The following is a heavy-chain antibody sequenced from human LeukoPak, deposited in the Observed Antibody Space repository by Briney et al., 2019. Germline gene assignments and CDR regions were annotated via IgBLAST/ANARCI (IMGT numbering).Heavy chain of an antibody. J-gene: IGHJ6*03. V-gene: IGHV4-4*07. CDR1: GGSISSYY. Sequence: SETLSLTCTVSGGSISSYYWSWIRQPAGKGLEWNGRIYSSGSTNYKPSLKSRVTMSLGTSKNQFSLKLSSVTAADTAVYYCARNRGSTVITDHYYYYYMDVWGKGTTVTVSS. CDR2: IYSSGST. CDR3: ARNRGSTVITDHYYYYYMDV. D-gene: IGHD4-11*01.